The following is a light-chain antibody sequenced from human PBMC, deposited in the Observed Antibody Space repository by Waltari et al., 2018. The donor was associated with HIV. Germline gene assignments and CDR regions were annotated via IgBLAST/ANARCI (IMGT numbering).Light chain of an antibody. CDR2: GAS. CDR3: HQYNDWWT. V-gene: IGKV3-15*01. CDR1: QSVSGN. Sequence: EIVMTQSPATLSASPGERATLSCRASQSVSGNVAWYQQKPGQAPRLLIYGASTRATCIPARFSGSGSETEFTLTISSLQSEDFAFYHWHQYNDWWTFGQGTKVEI. J-gene: IGKJ1*01.